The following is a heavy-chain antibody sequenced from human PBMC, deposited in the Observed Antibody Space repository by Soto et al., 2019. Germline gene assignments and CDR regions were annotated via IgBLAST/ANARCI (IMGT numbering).Heavy chain of an antibody. CDR2: ITNSNT. Sequence: LRLSCAASGFTFGTYGMGWVRQAPGKGLEWVSTITNSNTYYAESVEGRFIISRDDAKSEVYLQMNNLRAEDSAVYYCARGGLEPFDYWGQGALVTVSS. CDR3: ARGGLEPFDY. V-gene: IGHV3-21*06. CDR1: GFTFGTYG. J-gene: IGHJ4*02. D-gene: IGHD1-1*01.